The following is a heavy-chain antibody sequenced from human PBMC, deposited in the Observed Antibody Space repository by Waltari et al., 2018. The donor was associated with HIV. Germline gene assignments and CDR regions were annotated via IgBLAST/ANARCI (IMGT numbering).Heavy chain of an antibody. J-gene: IGHJ4*02. V-gene: IGHV4-31*03. CDR3: ARASYGYDSSGYQD. CDR1: VGSISSGGYS. Sequence: QVQLQESGPGLVKPSQTLSLTCTVSVGSISSGGYSWSWPRQHPGKGLEWIGYIYYSGSTYYNPSLKSRVTISVDTSKNQFSLKLSSVTAADTAVYYCARASYGYDSSGYQDWGQGTLVTVSS. CDR2: IYYSGST. D-gene: IGHD3-22*01.